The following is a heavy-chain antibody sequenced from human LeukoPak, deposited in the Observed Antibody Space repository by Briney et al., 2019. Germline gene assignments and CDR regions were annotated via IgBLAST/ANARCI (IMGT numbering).Heavy chain of an antibody. CDR1: GFTFSSYA. J-gene: IGHJ4*02. CDR2: ISGNGGST. Sequence: GGSLRLSCAASGFTFSSYAMNWVRQAPGKGLEWVSGISGNGGSTYYADSVKGRFTISRDNSKNTLYLQMNSLRAEDTAVYYCAKGHYYGSGSLDYWGQGTLVTVSS. D-gene: IGHD3-10*01. V-gene: IGHV3-23*01. CDR3: AKGHYYGSGSLDY.